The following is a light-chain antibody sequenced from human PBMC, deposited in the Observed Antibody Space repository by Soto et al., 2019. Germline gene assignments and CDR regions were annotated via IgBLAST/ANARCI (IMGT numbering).Light chain of an antibody. V-gene: IGKV1-8*01. CDR1: QRIGTY. CDR3: QQYYIYPPT. Sequence: AIRMTQSPSSFSASTGDRVTITCRASQRIGTYLAWYQQIPGRAPKLLIFAASTLQRGFPSRFSGSGSGTDFTLTISCLQSEDFATYYCQQYYIYPPTFGGGTKV. CDR2: AAS. J-gene: IGKJ4*01.